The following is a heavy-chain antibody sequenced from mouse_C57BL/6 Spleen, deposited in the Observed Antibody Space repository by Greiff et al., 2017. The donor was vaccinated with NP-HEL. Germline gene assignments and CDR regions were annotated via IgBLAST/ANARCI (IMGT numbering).Heavy chain of an antibody. CDR2: IDPSDSYT. Sequence: QVQLQQPGAELVKPGASVKLSCKASGYTFTSYWMQWVKQRPGQGLEWIGEIDPSDSYTNYNQKFKGKATLTVDTSSSTAYMQLSSLTSEDSAVYYCGRGGNGLYAMDYWGQGTSVTVSS. J-gene: IGHJ4*01. D-gene: IGHD1-1*01. CDR3: GRGGNGLYAMDY. CDR1: GYTFTSYW. V-gene: IGHV1-50*01.